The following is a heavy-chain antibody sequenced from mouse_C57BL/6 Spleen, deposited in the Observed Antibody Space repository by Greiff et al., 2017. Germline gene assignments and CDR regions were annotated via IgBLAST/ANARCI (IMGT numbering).Heavy chain of an antibody. Sequence: QVQLQQSGAELVKPGASVKISCKASGYAFSSYWMNWVKQRPGKGLEWIGQIYPGDGDTNYNGKFKGKGTLTADKASSTAYMQLSSLTSEDSAVYFCAREGVGRGMDEWGQGTSVPVSS. CDR1: GYAFSSYW. CDR2: IYPGDGDT. V-gene: IGHV1-80*01. CDR3: AREGVGRGMDE. D-gene: IGHD1-1*02. J-gene: IGHJ4*01.